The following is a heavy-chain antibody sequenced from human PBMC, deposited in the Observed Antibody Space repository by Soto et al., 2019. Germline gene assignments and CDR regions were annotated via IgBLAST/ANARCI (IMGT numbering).Heavy chain of an antibody. V-gene: IGHV1-69*06. D-gene: IGHD1-7*01. J-gene: IGHJ5*02. CDR2: IIPIFGTA. Sequence: ASVKVSCKASGGTFSSYAISWVRQAPGQGLEWMGGIIPIFGTANYAQKFQGRVTITADKSTSTAYMELSSLRSEDTAVYYCARELGYNWNYEVSYNWFDPWGQGTLVTVSS. CDR3: ARELGYNWNYEVSYNWFDP. CDR1: GGTFSSYA.